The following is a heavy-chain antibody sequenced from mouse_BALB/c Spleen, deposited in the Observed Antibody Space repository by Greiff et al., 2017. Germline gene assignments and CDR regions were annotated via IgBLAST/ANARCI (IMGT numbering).Heavy chain of an antibody. V-gene: IGHV2-6-4*01. D-gene: IGHD3-1*01. Sequence: EKLQESGPGLVAPSQSLSITCTVSGFSLSRYSVHWVRQPPGKGLEWLGMIWGGGSTDYNSALKSRLSISKDNSKSQVFLKMNSLQTDDTAMYYCARNWELGLRFAYWGQGTLVTVSA. CDR1: GFSLSRYS. CDR3: ARNWELGLRFAY. J-gene: IGHJ3*01. CDR2: IWGGGST.